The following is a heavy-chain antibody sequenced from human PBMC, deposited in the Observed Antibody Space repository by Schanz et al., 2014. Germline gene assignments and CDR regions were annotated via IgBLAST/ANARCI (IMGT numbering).Heavy chain of an antibody. CDR2: VHPGGST. Sequence: EVQLVESGGGLVQPGGSLRLSCAVSGFIVRSNYMTWVRQAPGKGLEWVSFVHPGGSTYYPDSVKGRVTISRDSSKNTLYLQMNSLRPEDTAIYYCAKKQYDDVDLSSFYIDVWGQGTLVTVSS. D-gene: IGHD3-10*02. J-gene: IGHJ4*02. CDR3: AKKQYDDVDLSSFYIDV. CDR1: GFIVRSNY. V-gene: IGHV3-66*01.